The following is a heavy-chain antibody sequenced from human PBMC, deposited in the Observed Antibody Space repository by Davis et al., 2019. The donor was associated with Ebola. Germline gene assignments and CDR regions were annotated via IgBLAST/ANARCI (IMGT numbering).Heavy chain of an antibody. Sequence: GESLKISCAASGFTFSSYEMNWVRQAPGKGLEWVSYISSNSGTMFYADSVKGRFTISRGNAKNTLYLEMNSLRAEDTAVYFCASLWDWTVLPIIDYWGQGTLVTVSS. CDR2: ISSNSGTM. CDR3: ASLWDWTVLPIIDY. V-gene: IGHV3-48*03. CDR1: GFTFSSYE. J-gene: IGHJ4*02. D-gene: IGHD3/OR15-3a*01.